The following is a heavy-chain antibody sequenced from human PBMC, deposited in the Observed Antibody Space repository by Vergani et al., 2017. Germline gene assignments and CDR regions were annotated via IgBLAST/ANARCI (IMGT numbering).Heavy chain of an antibody. CDR1: GYTFTGYY. CDR3: AXTHEGDSGYDYFDY. D-gene: IGHD5-12*01. Sequence: QVQLVQSGAEVTKPGASVKVSCKASGYTFTGYYMHWVRQAPGQGLEWMGWINPNSGGTNYAQKFQGRVTMTRDTSISTAYMELSRLRSDDTAVYYCAXTHEGDSGYDYFDYWGQGTLVTVSS. CDR2: INPNSGGT. J-gene: IGHJ4*02. V-gene: IGHV1-2*02.